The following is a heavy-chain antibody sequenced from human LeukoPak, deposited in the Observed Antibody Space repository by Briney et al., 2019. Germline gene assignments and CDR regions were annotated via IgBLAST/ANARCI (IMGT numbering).Heavy chain of an antibody. J-gene: IGHJ4*02. Sequence: PWETLSLTCSVSGGSITVYYWNWIRQSPGKGLEWIGSISYSGSTNYNPSLKSRVTISIDTSKNRFSLKVSSVIAADTAMYYCARGGSRSYTSSTLDYWGQGTLVTVSS. V-gene: IGHV4-59*12. CDR1: GGSITVYY. CDR3: ARGGSRSYTSSTLDY. CDR2: ISYSGST. D-gene: IGHD1-26*01.